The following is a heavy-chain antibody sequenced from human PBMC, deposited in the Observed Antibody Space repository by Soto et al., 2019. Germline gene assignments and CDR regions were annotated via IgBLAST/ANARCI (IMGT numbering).Heavy chain of an antibody. CDR3: ARHGPGGSYSDY. D-gene: IGHD1-26*01. CDR1: GGSISSSSYY. CDR2: IYYSGST. Sequence: LSLTCTVSGGSISSSSYYWGWIRQPPGKGLEWIGSIYYSGSTYYNPSLKSRVTISVDTSKNQFSLKLSSVTAADTAVYYCARHGPGGSYSDYWGQGTLVTVSS. J-gene: IGHJ4*02. V-gene: IGHV4-39*01.